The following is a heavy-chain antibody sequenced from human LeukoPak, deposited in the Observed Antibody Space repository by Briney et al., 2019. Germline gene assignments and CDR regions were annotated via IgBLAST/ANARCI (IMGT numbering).Heavy chain of an antibody. Sequence: GGSLRLSCAASGFTFSSYAMSWARQAPGKGLEWVSAISGSGGSTYYADSVKGRFTISRDNSKNTLYLQMNSLRAEDTAVYYCAKGSGYGSGSYTIDYWGQGTLVTVSS. CDR2: ISGSGGST. D-gene: IGHD3-10*01. V-gene: IGHV3-23*01. J-gene: IGHJ4*02. CDR1: GFTFSSYA. CDR3: AKGSGYGSGSYTIDY.